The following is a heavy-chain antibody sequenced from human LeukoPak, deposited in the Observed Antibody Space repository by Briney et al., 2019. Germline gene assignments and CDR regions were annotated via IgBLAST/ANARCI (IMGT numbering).Heavy chain of an antibody. Sequence: ASVKVSCKASGGTFSSYAISWVRQAPGKGLEWMGGFDLEDGKTIYAQKFQGRVTMTEDTSTDTAYMELSSLRSEDTAVYYCATVSTVTLAEYFQHWGQGTLVTVSS. CDR1: GGTFSSYA. V-gene: IGHV1-24*01. D-gene: IGHD4-11*01. CDR2: FDLEDGKT. CDR3: ATVSTVTLAEYFQH. J-gene: IGHJ1*01.